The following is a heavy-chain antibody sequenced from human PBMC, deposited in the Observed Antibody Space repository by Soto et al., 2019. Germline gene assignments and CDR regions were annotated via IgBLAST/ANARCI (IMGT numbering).Heavy chain of an antibody. D-gene: IGHD3-16*01. Sequence: SVKVSCKASGFTFSSSAVQWVRQARGQGLEWIGWIVAGSGNTSHAKQFQDRVTMTRDISISTAYMEMSSLRSEDTAVYYCARGRFRRTWFDHWGQGTLVTVSS. CDR2: IVAGSGNT. V-gene: IGHV1-58*01. J-gene: IGHJ5*02. CDR1: GFTFSSSA. CDR3: ARGRFRRTWFDH.